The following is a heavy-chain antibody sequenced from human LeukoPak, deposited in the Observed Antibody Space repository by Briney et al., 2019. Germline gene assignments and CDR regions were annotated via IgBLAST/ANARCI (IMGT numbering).Heavy chain of an antibody. D-gene: IGHD2-21*02. V-gene: IGHV3-23*01. Sequence: GGSLRLSCAASGFTFSSYAMSWVRQAPGKGLEWVSAISGSGGSTYYADSAKGRFTISRDNSKNTLYLQMNSLRAEDTAVYYCAKDWATPFCGGDCYSDYWGQGTLVTVSS. CDR2: ISGSGGST. CDR1: GFTFSSYA. CDR3: AKDWATPFCGGDCYSDY. J-gene: IGHJ4*02.